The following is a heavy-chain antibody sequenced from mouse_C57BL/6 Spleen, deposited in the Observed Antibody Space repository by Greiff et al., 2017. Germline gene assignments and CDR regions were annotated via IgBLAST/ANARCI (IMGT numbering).Heavy chain of an antibody. Sequence: EVQLQQSGAELVRPGASVKLSCTASGFNIKDSYMHWVKQRPEQGLEWIGRIDPEDGDTEYAPKFQGKATMTADTSSNTAYLQLSSLTSEDTAVYDCTTGFITTVVGNLDYWGQGTTVTVSS. J-gene: IGHJ2*01. V-gene: IGHV14-1*01. CDR3: TTGFITTVVGNLDY. D-gene: IGHD1-1*01. CDR2: IDPEDGDT. CDR1: GFNIKDSY.